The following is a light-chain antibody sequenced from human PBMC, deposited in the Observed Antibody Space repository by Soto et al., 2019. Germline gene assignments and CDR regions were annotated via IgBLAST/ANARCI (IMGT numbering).Light chain of an antibody. CDR3: QVWDSSSDHM. CDR1: NIGTKS. V-gene: IGLV3-21*04. CDR2: YDH. J-gene: IGLJ3*02. Sequence: SYELTQPPSVSVAPGKTARITREKNNIGTKSVHWYQQKPGQAPVLVISYDHDRPSGIPERFSGSNFGNTATLSISRAEAGDEADYYCQVWDSSSDHMFGGGTKLTVL.